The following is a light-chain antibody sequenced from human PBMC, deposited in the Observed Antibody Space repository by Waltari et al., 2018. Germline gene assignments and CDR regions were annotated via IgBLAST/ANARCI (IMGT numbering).Light chain of an antibody. CDR2: AAS. CDR3: QQYYNTPRIT. J-gene: IGKJ5*01. CDR1: QGISNS. V-gene: IGKV1-NL1*01. Sequence: DIQMTQSPSSLSASVGNRVTITCRASQGISNSLAWYQQKPGKAPKLLVYAASRLESGVPSRFSGSGSGTDYTLTSSSLQPEDFATYYCQQYYNTPRITFGQGTRLEIK.